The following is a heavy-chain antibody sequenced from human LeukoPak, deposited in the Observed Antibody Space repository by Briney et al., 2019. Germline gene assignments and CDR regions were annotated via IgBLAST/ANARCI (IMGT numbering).Heavy chain of an antibody. CDR1: GFTFSTYW. J-gene: IGHJ4*02. D-gene: IGHD3-22*01. Sequence: PGGSLRLSCAASGFTFSTYWMHWVRQAPGKGLVWVSRINTDGSSTSYADSVKGRFTISRDNAKNTLYLQMNSLRAEDTAVYYRSRYSYYYDTYRFDHWGQGTLVTVSS. CDR3: SRYSYYYDTYRFDH. V-gene: IGHV3-74*01. CDR2: INTDGSST.